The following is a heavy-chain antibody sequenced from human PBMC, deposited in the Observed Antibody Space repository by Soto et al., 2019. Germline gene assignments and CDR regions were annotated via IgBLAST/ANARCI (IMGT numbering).Heavy chain of an antibody. CDR2: ISGSGGST. CDR3: AKDRDTIFGVVITGYFDY. J-gene: IGHJ4*02. CDR1: GFTFSSYA. D-gene: IGHD3-3*01. V-gene: IGHV3-23*01. Sequence: LRLSCAASGFTFSSYAMSWVRQAPGKGLEWVSAISGSGGSTYYADSVKGRFTISRDNSKNTLYLQMNSLRAEDTAVYYCAKDRDTIFGVVITGYFDYWGQGTLVTVSS.